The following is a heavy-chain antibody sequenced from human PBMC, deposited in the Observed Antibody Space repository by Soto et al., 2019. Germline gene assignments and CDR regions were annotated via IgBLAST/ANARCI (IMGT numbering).Heavy chain of an antibody. V-gene: IGHV6-1*01. CDR3: ARNLMYSSSWEGWFDP. CDR1: GDSVSSNSAA. CDR2: TYYRSKWYN. Sequence: PSQTLSLTCVISGDSVSSNSAAWNWIRQSPSRGPEWLGRTYYRSKWYNDYAVSVKSRITINPDTSKNQFSLQLNSVTPEDTAVYYCARNLMYSSSWEGWFDPWGQGTLVTVSS. D-gene: IGHD6-13*01. J-gene: IGHJ5*02.